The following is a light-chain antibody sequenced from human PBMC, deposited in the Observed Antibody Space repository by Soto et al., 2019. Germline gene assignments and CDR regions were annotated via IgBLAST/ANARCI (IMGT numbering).Light chain of an antibody. J-gene: IGKJ2*01. CDR2: DAS. V-gene: IGKV3-11*01. Sequence: EIVLTQSPATLSLSPGERATLSCRASQSVSSYLAWYQQKPGQAPRLLIYDASNRATGIPARFSGSGSGTDFTLTISSLEPEDFAVYYCQQRRNWPPYMYTFGQGTKLEIK. CDR1: QSVSSY. CDR3: QQRRNWPPYMYT.